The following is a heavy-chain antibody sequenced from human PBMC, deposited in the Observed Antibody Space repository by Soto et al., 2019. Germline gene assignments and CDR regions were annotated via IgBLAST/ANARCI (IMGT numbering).Heavy chain of an antibody. Sequence: PGGSLRLSCAASGFTFSSYAMSWVRQAPGKGLEWVSAISGSGGSTYYADSVKGRFTISRDNAKNSLYLQMNSLRAEDTAVYYCAREGMITFGGVMNYYYGMDVWGQGTTVTVSS. CDR2: ISGSGGST. CDR1: GFTFSSYA. J-gene: IGHJ6*02. V-gene: IGHV3-23*01. CDR3: AREGMITFGGVMNYYYGMDV. D-gene: IGHD3-16*01.